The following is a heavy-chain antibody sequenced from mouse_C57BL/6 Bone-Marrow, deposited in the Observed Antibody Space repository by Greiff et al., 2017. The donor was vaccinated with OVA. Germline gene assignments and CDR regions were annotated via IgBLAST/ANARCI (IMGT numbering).Heavy chain of an antibody. Sequence: EVKVVESGGDLVKPGGSLKLSCAASGFTFSSYGMSWVRQTPDKRLEWVATISSGGSYTYYPDSVKGRFTISRDNAKNTLYLQMSSLKSEDTAMYYCARHRKFITTVHFDYWGQGTTLTVSS. CDR1: GFTFSSYG. J-gene: IGHJ2*01. CDR2: ISSGGSYT. V-gene: IGHV5-6*01. CDR3: ARHRKFITTVHFDY. D-gene: IGHD1-1*01.